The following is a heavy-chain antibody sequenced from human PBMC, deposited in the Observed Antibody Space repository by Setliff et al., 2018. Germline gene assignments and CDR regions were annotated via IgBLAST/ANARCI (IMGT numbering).Heavy chain of an antibody. CDR2: IYIGGSA. CDR3: AREQWLDPPGYYYMDV. CDR1: GGSISSSSYY. J-gene: IGHJ6*03. V-gene: IGHV4-61*09. D-gene: IGHD6-19*01. Sequence: TLSLTCTVSGGSISSSSYYWGWIRQPAGKGLEWIGHIYIGGSANYNPSLKSRVTMSIDTSKNQFSLKLNSVTAADMAVYYCAREQWLDPPGYYYMDVWAKGTTVTVSS.